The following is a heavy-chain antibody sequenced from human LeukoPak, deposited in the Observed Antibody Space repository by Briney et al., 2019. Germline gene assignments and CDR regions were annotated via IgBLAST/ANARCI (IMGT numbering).Heavy chain of an antibody. CDR3: ARQDWRLRVYSYVDY. V-gene: IGHV5-51*01. Sequence: GESLKISCKGSGYSFTSYWIGWVRQMPGKGLEWMGIIYPGDSDTRYSPSFQGQVTISADKSIDTAYLQWSSLRASDTAIYYCARQDWRLRVYSYVDYWGQGTLVTVSS. CDR2: IYPGDSDT. J-gene: IGHJ4*02. D-gene: IGHD5-18*01. CDR1: GYSFTSYW.